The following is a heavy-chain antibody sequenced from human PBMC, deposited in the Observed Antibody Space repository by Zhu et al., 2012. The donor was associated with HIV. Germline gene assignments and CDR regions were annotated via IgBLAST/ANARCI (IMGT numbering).Heavy chain of an antibody. CDR1: GGSMSSHY. V-gene: IGHV4-59*11. Sequence: QVQLQESGPGLVKPSETLSLTCTVSGGSMSSHYWNWIRQPPGKGLQWIGYMYSSGSTKYNFSLKSRVAISLDTSNNQFSLTLSSVTTADTAVYYCARSVKGQLVSDSWGQGALVTVSS. D-gene: IGHD1-1*01. CDR2: MYSSGST. CDR3: ARSVKGQLVSDS. J-gene: IGHJ4*02.